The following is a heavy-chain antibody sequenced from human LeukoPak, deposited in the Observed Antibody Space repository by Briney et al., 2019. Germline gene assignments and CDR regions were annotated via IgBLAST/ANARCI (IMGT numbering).Heavy chain of an antibody. CDR1: GFSLGTSGGG. CDR2: SYWDDDK. J-gene: IGHJ4*02. CDR3: AHRLPLYFDY. Sequence: SGPTLLHPTQTLTLTFTFSGFSLGTSGGGGGWIRQPPGKALEWLALSYWDDDKRYSPSLNSRLTITNDTSKNQVVLTMTNMDPVDTATYYCAHRLPLYFDYWGQGTLVTVSS. V-gene: IGHV2-5*02.